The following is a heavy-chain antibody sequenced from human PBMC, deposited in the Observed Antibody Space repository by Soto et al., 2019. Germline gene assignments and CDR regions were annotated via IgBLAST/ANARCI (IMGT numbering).Heavy chain of an antibody. J-gene: IGHJ4*02. CDR3: ARESFSASPNFFDY. D-gene: IGHD3-3*02. CDR2: ISLSGSTI. Sequence: GGSLRLSCAASGFAFSNYEMNWVRQAPGKCLEWVSYISLSGSTIYYADSVKGRFTISRDDAKNSLYLQMDSLRADDTAVYYCARESFSASPNFFDYWGQGTLVTVSS. V-gene: IGHV3-48*03. CDR1: GFAFSNYE.